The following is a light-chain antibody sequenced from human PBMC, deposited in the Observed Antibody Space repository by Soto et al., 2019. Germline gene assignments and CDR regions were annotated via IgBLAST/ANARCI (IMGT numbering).Light chain of an antibody. J-gene: IGKJ5*01. CDR2: GAS. CDR3: QQYNNWPPRVT. CDR1: QSVSSN. Sequence: EIVMTQSPATLSVSQGERATLSCRASQSVSSNLAWYQQKPGQAPRLLIYGASTRATGIPARFSGSGSGTEFTLTISSLQSEDFAVYYCQQYNNWPPRVTFGQGTRLEI. V-gene: IGKV3-15*01.